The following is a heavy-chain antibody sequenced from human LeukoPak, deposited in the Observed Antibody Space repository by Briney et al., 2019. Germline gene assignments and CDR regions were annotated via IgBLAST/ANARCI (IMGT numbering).Heavy chain of an antibody. Sequence: SETLSLTCAVYGGSFSGYYWSWIRQPPGKGLEWIGEINHSGSTNYNPSLKSRVTISVDTFKNQFSLKVSSVTAADTAVYYCARGLFHSSGLPYAMDVWGQGTTVTVSS. CDR1: GGSFSGYY. V-gene: IGHV4-34*01. J-gene: IGHJ6*02. CDR3: ARGLFHSSGLPYAMDV. CDR2: INHSGST. D-gene: IGHD3-22*01.